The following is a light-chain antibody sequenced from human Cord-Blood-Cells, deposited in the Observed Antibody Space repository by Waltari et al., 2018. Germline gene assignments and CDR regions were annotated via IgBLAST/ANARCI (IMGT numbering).Light chain of an antibody. V-gene: IGLV2-11*01. CDR2: DVS. CDR1: SSDVGGYNY. Sequence: QSALTQPRSVSGSPGQSVTISCTGTSSDVGGYNYGSWYQQHPGKAPNLMIYDVSKRPSGVPDRFSGSKSGNTASLTISGLQAEDEADYYCCSYAGSYTYVFGTGTKVTVL. J-gene: IGLJ1*01. CDR3: CSYAGSYTYV.